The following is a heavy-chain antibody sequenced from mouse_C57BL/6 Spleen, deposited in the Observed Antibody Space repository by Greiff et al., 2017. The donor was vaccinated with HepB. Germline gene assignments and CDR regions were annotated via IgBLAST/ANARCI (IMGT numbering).Heavy chain of an antibody. CDR1: GYSITSGYY. D-gene: IGHD2-1*01. CDR2: ISYDGSN. Sequence: DVQLQESGPGLVKPSQSLSLTCSVTGYSITSGYYWNWIRQFPGNKLEWMGYISYDGSNNYNPSLKNRISFTRDTSKNQFFLKLNSVTTEDTATYYCARGQIYYGNYEGYFDVWGTGTTVTVSS. J-gene: IGHJ1*03. CDR3: ARGQIYYGNYEGYFDV. V-gene: IGHV3-6*01.